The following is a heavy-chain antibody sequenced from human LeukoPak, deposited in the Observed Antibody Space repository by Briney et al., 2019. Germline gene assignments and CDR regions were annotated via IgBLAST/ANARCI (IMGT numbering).Heavy chain of an antibody. V-gene: IGHV1-18*01. J-gene: IGHJ4*02. D-gene: IGHD3-10*01. Sequence: GASVKVSCKASGYTFTSYGVSWVRQAPGQGLGWMGWISAYNGHTKYAQKFQGRVTMTTDTSTSTAYMDVRSLRSDDTAVYYCARDLFYNGSGGLYWGQGTLVTVSS. CDR3: ARDLFYNGSGGLY. CDR1: GYTFTSYG. CDR2: ISAYNGHT.